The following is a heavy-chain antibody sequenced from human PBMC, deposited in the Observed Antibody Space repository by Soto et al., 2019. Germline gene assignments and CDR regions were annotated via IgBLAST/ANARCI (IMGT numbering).Heavy chain of an antibody. CDR1: GFAFSDSW. CDR3: AQDGLDY. V-gene: IGHV3-74*01. J-gene: IGHJ4*02. Sequence: PGGSLRLSCVASGFAFSDSWMHWVRQAPGKGLVWVSRVNERGTDSNYADSVKGRFTISRDNANNTVYLQMTGLRAEDPAVYYCAQDGLDYWGPGTLVTVSS. CDR2: VNERGTDS.